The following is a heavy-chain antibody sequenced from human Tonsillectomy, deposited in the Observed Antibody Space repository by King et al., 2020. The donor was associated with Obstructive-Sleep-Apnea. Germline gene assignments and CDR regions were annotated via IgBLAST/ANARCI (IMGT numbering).Heavy chain of an antibody. V-gene: IGHV2-5*02. D-gene: IGHD1-1*01. Sequence: ITLKESGPALVKPTQTLTLTCTFSGFSLSTRGVAVGWIRQPPGKALEWLALIHWDDDKHYSPYLKNRLTITKDTSENQVVLTMTNMDPVDTATYYCAHRYIATTGTYFFAYWGQGTLVTVSS. J-gene: IGHJ4*02. CDR3: AHRYIATTGTYFFAY. CDR2: IHWDDDK. CDR1: GFSLSTRGVA.